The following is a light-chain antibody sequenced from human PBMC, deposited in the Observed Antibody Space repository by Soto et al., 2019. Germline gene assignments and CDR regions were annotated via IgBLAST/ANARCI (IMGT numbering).Light chain of an antibody. J-gene: IGLJ1*01. CDR3: SSYTTSSDYV. CDR2: EVS. Sequence: QSALTQPASVSGSPGQSITISCIGTPSDVGGYDDVSWYQQHPGKAPKLLIHEVSHRPSGVSSRFSGSKSGDTASLTISGLQPEDEADYYCSSYTTSSDYVFGTGTKVTVL. CDR1: PSDVGGYDD. V-gene: IGLV2-14*01.